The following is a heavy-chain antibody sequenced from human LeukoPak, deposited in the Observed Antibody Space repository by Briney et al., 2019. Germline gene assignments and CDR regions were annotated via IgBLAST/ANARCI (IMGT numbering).Heavy chain of an antibody. V-gene: IGHV5-51*01. CDR3: ARRSRRGVDY. CDR1: GYSLTTHW. Sequence: GESLKISCKASGYSLTTHWIGWVRQMPGKGLEWMGIIYPGDSDTRYSPSFQGHVTISADKSISTAYLQWSSLKASDTAMYYCARRSRRGVDYWGQGTLVTVSS. CDR2: IYPGDSDT. D-gene: IGHD1-26*01. J-gene: IGHJ4*02.